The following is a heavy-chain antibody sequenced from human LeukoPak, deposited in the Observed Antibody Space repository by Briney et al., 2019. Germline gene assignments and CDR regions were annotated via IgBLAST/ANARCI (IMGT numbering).Heavy chain of an antibody. CDR3: ARNLDCSSTSCHTVDYYYGMDV. Sequence: SETLSLTCIVSGGSLSSYYWSWIRQPPGKGLEWVGYIYYSGSTNYNPSLKSRVTISVDTSKNQFSLKPSSVTAADTAVYYCARNLDCSSTSCHTVDYYYGMDVWGKGTTVTVSS. CDR1: GGSLSSYY. J-gene: IGHJ6*04. CDR2: IYYSGST. D-gene: IGHD2-2*01. V-gene: IGHV4-59*01.